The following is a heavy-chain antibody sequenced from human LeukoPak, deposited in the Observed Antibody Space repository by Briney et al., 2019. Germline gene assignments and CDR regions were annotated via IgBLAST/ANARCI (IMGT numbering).Heavy chain of an antibody. CDR1: GYTFSGHY. D-gene: IGHD4-17*01. CDR3: ARVVGFGDYPFDY. Sequence: ASVKVSCKASGYTFSGHYMHWVRQAPGQGLEWMGWIYPNSGGTNYAQKFQGRVTMTRYTYISTAYMELRRLKSEDTAMYYCARVVGFGDYPFDYWGQGTLVTVSS. V-gene: IGHV1-2*02. J-gene: IGHJ4*02. CDR2: IYPNSGGT.